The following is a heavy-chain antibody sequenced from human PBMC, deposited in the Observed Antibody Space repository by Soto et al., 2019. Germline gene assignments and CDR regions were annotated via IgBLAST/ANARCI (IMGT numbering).Heavy chain of an antibody. CDR3: ARSFDYDFWSGDHYYYYGMDV. Sequence: ASVKVSCKASGYTFTSYDINWVRQATGQGLEWMGWMNPNSGNTGYAQKFQGRVTMTRNTSISTAYMELSSLRSEDTAVYYCARSFDYDFWSGDHYYYYGMDVWGQGTTVTVSS. V-gene: IGHV1-8*01. D-gene: IGHD3-3*01. J-gene: IGHJ6*02. CDR1: GYTFTSYD. CDR2: MNPNSGNT.